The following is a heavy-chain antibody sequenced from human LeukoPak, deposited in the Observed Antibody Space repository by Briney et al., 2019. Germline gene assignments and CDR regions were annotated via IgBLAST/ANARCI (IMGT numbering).Heavy chain of an antibody. Sequence: GGSLRLSCAASGFTVSDNYMTWVRQAPGKGLEWVSVLSNGGVTCYADSVKGRFTISRDDSKNSLYLQMSSLRAEDTAVYYCAKDKGDFWSGHHYWGQGTLVTVSS. CDR2: LSNGGVT. D-gene: IGHD3-3*01. CDR3: AKDKGDFWSGHHY. V-gene: IGHV3-66*01. J-gene: IGHJ4*02. CDR1: GFTVSDNY.